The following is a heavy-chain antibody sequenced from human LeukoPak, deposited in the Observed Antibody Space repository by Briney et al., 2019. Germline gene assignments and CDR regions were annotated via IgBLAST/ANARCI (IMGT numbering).Heavy chain of an antibody. D-gene: IGHD2-21*02. CDR1: GGSISSYY. CDR3: ARDLASCAGDCYSDGFDY. J-gene: IGHJ4*02. V-gene: IGHV4-59*12. Sequence: SETLSLTCTVSGGSISSYYWSWIRQPPGKGLEWIGYIYYSGSTNYNPSLKSRVTISVDTSKNQFSLKMSSVTAADTAVYYCARDLASCAGDCYSDGFDYWGQGTLVTVSS. CDR2: IYYSGST.